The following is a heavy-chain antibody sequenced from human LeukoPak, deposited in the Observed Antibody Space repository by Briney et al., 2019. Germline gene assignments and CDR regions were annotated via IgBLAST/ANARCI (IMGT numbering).Heavy chain of an antibody. CDR2: INPNSGGT. CDR3: ARAYGSGSFPPDY. V-gene: IGHV1-2*02. CDR1: GYTFTGCY. Sequence: ASVKVSCKASGYTFTGCYMHWVRRAPGQGLEWMGWINPNSGGTNYAQKFQGRVTMTRDTSISTAYMELSRLRSDDTAVYYCARAYGSGSFPPDYWGQGTLVTVSS. D-gene: IGHD3-10*01. J-gene: IGHJ4*02.